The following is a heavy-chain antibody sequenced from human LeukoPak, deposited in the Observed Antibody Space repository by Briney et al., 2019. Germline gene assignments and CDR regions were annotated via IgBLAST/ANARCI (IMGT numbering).Heavy chain of an antibody. CDR1: GFIVSNNY. CDR3: ARDRGPKVVTPTLLGY. V-gene: IGHV3-66*01. J-gene: IGHJ4*02. Sequence: GGSLRLSCAASGFIVSNNYMSWVRQAPGKGLEWVSVIYTYSRTYYEDSVKGRFNISRDNSKNTLYLQMNSLRAEDTAVYYCARDRGPKVVTPTLLGYWGQGTLVTVSS. D-gene: IGHD4-23*01. CDR2: IYTYSRT.